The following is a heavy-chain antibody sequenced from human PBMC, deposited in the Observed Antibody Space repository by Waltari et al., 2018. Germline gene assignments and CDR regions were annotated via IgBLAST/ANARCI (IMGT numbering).Heavy chain of an antibody. CDR2: IIPILGIA. V-gene: IGHV1-69*08. Sequence: QVQLVQSGAEVKKPGSSVTVSCKASGGTFSSYTISWVRQAPGQGLEWMGRIIPILGIANYAQKFQGRVTITADKSTSTAYMELSSLRSEDTAVYYCARDRTYSSSWPFDYWGQGTLVTVSS. CDR1: GGTFSSYT. CDR3: ARDRTYSSSWPFDY. D-gene: IGHD6-13*01. J-gene: IGHJ4*02.